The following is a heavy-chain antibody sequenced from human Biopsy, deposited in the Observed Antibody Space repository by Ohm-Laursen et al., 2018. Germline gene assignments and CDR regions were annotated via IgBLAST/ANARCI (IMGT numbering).Heavy chain of an antibody. CDR1: GGSFSGYY. J-gene: IGHJ5*02. CDR3: ARGDYFDSNGYFWFDP. CDR2: ISGSSNT. V-gene: IGHV4-59*08. Sequence: TLSLTCTVSGGSFSGYYWSWIRQPPGKGLEWIGYISGSSNTNYNPSLKSRVTLSTDTSETQFSLRLSSVTAADTAVYYCARGDYFDSNGYFWFDPWGQGTLVTVSS. D-gene: IGHD3-22*01.